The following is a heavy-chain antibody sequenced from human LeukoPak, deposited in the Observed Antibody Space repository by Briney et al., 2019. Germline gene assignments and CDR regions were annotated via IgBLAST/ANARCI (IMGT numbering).Heavy chain of an antibody. CDR3: ARDYYDSSGYYYGRYFDY. J-gene: IGHJ4*02. Sequence: GGSLRLSCAASGFTFSSYSMNWVRQAPGKGLEWVSSISTSGSTIYYADSVKGRFTISRDNAKNSLYLQMNSLRAEDTAVYYCARDYYDSSGYYYGRYFDYWGQGTLVTVSS. CDR2: ISTSGSTI. D-gene: IGHD3-22*01. CDR1: GFTFSSYS. V-gene: IGHV3-21*04.